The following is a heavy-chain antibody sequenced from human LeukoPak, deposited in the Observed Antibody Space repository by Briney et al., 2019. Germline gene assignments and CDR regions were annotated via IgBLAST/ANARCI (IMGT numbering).Heavy chain of an antibody. V-gene: IGHV1-3*01. D-gene: IGHD4-23*01. CDR1: GYTFTDYA. Sequence: GASVKVSCKASGYTFTDYAMHWVRQAPGQRLEWMGWIYAGIGNTKYSQKFQARVTITRDTSASTAYMELSSLRSEDTAVYYCARTQGVYYGGNSGASDIWGQGTMVTVSS. J-gene: IGHJ3*02. CDR2: IYAGIGNT. CDR3: ARTQGVYYGGNSGASDI.